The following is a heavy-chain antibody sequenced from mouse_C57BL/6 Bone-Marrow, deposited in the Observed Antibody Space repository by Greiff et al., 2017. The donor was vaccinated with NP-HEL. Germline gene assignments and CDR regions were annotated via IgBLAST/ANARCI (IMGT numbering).Heavy chain of an antibody. D-gene: IGHD1-1*01. J-gene: IGHJ2*01. CDR3: AREDYHGSSYPCSDFDY. Sequence: QVQLQQSGAELMKPGASVKLSCKATGYTFTGYWIEWVKQRPGHGLEWIGEILPGSGSTNYNEKFKGKATFTADTSSNTAYMQLSSLTTEDSAIYYCAREDYHGSSYPCSDFDYWGQGTTLTVSS. CDR2: ILPGSGST. CDR1: GYTFTGYW. V-gene: IGHV1-9*01.